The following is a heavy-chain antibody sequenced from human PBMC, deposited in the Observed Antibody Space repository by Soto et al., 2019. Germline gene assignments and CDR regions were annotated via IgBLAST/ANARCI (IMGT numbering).Heavy chain of an antibody. CDR2: ISYDGSNK. CDR3: ASGPLWGTAMVLWYFEL. D-gene: IGHD5-18*01. Sequence: QVQLVESGGGVVQPGRSLRLSCAASGFTFSSYAMHWVRQAPGKGLEWVAVISYDGSNKYYADSVKGRFTISRDNSKNPLGLERYCLMAEDTAVYYCASGPLWGTAMVLWYFELWGRGTLVTVSS. CDR1: GFTFSSYA. J-gene: IGHJ2*01. V-gene: IGHV3-30-3*01.